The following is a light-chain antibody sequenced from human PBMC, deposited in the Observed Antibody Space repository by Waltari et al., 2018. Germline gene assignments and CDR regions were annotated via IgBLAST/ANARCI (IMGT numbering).Light chain of an antibody. V-gene: IGLV4-69*01. CDR3: QTGGFGIWV. CDR1: SGHSSYA. CDR2: VNSDGSH. J-gene: IGLJ3*02. Sequence: TQSPSTSASLGASVKLTCTLSSGHSSYAIAWHQQQPEKGPRYLMKVNSDGSHIKGDGIPDRFSGSSSGAERYLTISSLQSEDEADYYCQTGGFGIWVFGGGTKLTVL.